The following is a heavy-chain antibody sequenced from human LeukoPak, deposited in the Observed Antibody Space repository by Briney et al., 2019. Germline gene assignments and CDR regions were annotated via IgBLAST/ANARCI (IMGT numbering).Heavy chain of an antibody. V-gene: IGHV1-3*01. CDR2: INAGNGNT. D-gene: IGHD3-10*01. J-gene: IGHJ5*02. Sequence: ASVKVSCKASGYTFTSYAMHWVRQAPGQRLEWMGWINAGNGNTKYSQKFQGRVTITRDTSASTAYMELSSLRSEDTAVYYCAREGTHAGSPNWFDPWGQGTLVTVSS. CDR1: GYTFTSYA. CDR3: AREGTHAGSPNWFDP.